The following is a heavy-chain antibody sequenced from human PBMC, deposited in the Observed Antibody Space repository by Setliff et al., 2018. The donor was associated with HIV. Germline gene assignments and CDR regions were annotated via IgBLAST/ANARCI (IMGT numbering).Heavy chain of an antibody. D-gene: IGHD3-10*01. CDR3: ARGGGVYNWLDP. CDR1: GASISSHF. CDR2: INPSGIT. V-gene: IGHV4-4*07. Sequence: TLSLTCTVSGASISSHFWSWIRQPAGKGLEWIGRINPSGITNYNPSLRSRLTMSVDTSKNQISLKLTSVTAADTAVYYCARGGGVYNWLDPWGQGTLVTVSS. J-gene: IGHJ5*02.